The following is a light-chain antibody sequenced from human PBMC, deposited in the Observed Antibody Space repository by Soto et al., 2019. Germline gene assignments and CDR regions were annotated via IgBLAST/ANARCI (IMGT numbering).Light chain of an antibody. V-gene: IGKV1-33*01. CDR2: DAS. J-gene: IGKJ2*01. CDR1: QDIGNY. CDR3: QQYDTLPPYT. Sequence: DIQMTQSPSSLSASVGDRVTIACQANQDIGNYLNWYQQKPGKAPKLLIYDASNLEIGVPSRFSGSGSWTDFTFPIISLQPDDVATYYCQQYDTLPPYTFGQGTKVELK.